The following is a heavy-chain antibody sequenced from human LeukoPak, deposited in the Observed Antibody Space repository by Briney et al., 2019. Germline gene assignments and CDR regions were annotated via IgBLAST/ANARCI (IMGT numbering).Heavy chain of an antibody. CDR3: ARAASDSSGWFYLFVY. CDR1: GYIFTGYY. V-gene: IGHV1-2*02. D-gene: IGHD6-19*01. Sequence: ASVKVSCKASGYIFTGYYMHWVRQAPGQGLEWMGWINPNSGGTNYAQKFQGRVTMTRDTSISTAYMELSRLRSDDTAVYYCARAASDSSGWFYLFVYWGQGTLVTVSS. CDR2: INPNSGGT. J-gene: IGHJ4*02.